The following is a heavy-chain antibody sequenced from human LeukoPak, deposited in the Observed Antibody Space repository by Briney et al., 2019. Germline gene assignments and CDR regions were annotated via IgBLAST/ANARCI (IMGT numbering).Heavy chain of an antibody. J-gene: IGHJ4*02. D-gene: IGHD2-15*01. CDR2: ISYDGSNK. CDR3: ARDRGGCSGGSCSYYFDY. CDR1: GFTFSSYA. V-gene: IGHV3-30-3*01. Sequence: GGSLRLSCAASGFTFSSYAMHWVRQAPGKGLERVAVISYDGSNKYYADSVKGRFTISRDNSKNTLYLQMNSLRAEDTAVYYCARDRGGCSGGSCSYYFDYWGQGTLVTVSS.